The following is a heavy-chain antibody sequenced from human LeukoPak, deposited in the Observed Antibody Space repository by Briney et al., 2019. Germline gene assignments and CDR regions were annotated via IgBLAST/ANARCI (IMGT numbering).Heavy chain of an antibody. CDR3: ARVNIVAGWFDP. Sequence: SETLSLTCTVSDASISSGTYHWSWIRQPAGKGLEWIGRFYISGSNNYNPSLESRVTISVDTSKNHFSLKLSSVTAADTAVYYCARVNIVAGWFDPWGQGTPVTVSS. D-gene: IGHD6-13*01. CDR1: DASISSGTYH. CDR2: FYISGSN. J-gene: IGHJ5*02. V-gene: IGHV4-61*02.